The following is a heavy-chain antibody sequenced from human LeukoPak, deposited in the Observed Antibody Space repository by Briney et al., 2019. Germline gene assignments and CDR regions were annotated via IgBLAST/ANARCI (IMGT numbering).Heavy chain of an antibody. CDR1: GFTFSTYN. CDR2: ISSSGSTI. CDR3: ARDRTSPTIYFDY. V-gene: IGHV3-48*04. J-gene: IGHJ4*02. Sequence: GGSLRLSCAASGFTFSTYNMNWVRQAPGKGLEWVSYISSSGSTIYYADSVKGRFTISRDNAKNSLYLQMNSLRAEDTAVYYCARDRTSPTIYFDYWGQGTLVTVSS.